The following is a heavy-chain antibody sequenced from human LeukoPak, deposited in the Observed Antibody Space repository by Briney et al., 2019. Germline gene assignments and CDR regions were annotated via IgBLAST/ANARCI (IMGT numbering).Heavy chain of an antibody. Sequence: GGSLRLSCAASGFTFDDYGMSWVRQAPGKGLEWVSGFNWNGGSTGYADSVKGRFTISRDNAKNSLYLQMNSLRAEDTALYHCARDGYGDYPGSDYWGQGTLVTVSS. J-gene: IGHJ4*02. CDR1: GFTFDDYG. V-gene: IGHV3-20*01. CDR3: ARDGYGDYPGSDY. CDR2: FNWNGGST. D-gene: IGHD4-17*01.